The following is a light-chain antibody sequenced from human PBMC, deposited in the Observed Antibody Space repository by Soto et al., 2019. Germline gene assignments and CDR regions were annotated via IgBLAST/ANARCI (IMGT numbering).Light chain of an antibody. J-gene: IGLJ1*01. CDR1: SSDVGGYIY. Sequence: QSALTQPASVSGSPGQSITISCTGTSSDVGGYIYVSWYQQHPGKAPKLMIYDVSNRPSGVSNRFSGSKSGNTASLTISGLQAEDEAEYYCSSYTSSSTLYVFGTGTKLTVL. V-gene: IGLV2-14*01. CDR2: DVS. CDR3: SSYTSSSTLYV.